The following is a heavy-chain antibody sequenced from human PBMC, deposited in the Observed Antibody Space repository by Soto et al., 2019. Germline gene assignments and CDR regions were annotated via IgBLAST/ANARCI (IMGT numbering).Heavy chain of an antibody. CDR3: ARGSLLWFGESEHFDY. CDR2: IYYSGST. J-gene: IGHJ4*02. CDR1: GGSISSYY. D-gene: IGHD3-10*01. Sequence: TLSLTCTVSGGSISSYYWSWVRQPPGKGLEWIGYIYYSGSTNYNPSLKSRVTISVDTSKNQFSLKLSSVTAADTAVYYCARGSLLWFGESEHFDYWGQGTLVTVSS. V-gene: IGHV4-59*01.